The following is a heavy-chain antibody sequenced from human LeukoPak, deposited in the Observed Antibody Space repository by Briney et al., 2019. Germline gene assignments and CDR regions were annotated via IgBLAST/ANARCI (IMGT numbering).Heavy chain of an antibody. CDR3: ARSLDTAMVIDY. D-gene: IGHD5-18*01. CDR2: IWYDGSSK. V-gene: IGHV3-33*01. Sequence: GGSLRLSCAASGFTFSSYGMHWVRQAPGKGLEWVAVIWYDGSSKYYADSVKGRFTISRDNSKNTLYLQMNSLRAEDTAVYYCARSLDTAMVIDYWGQGTLVTVSS. J-gene: IGHJ4*02. CDR1: GFTFSSYG.